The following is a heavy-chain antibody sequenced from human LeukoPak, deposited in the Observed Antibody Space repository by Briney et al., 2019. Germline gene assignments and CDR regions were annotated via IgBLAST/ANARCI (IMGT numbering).Heavy chain of an antibody. V-gene: IGHV3-43*01. CDR1: GFTFHHYS. J-gene: IGHJ4*02. Sequence: GGSLRLSCAASGFTFHHYSMHWVRQPPGKGLEWVSLISWDGGITYYADSVKGRFTISRDNAKNSLYLQMNSLRAEDTALYFCARDGRSGWYSDYWGQGTLVTVSS. CDR2: ISWDGGIT. CDR3: ARDGRSGWYSDY. D-gene: IGHD6-19*01.